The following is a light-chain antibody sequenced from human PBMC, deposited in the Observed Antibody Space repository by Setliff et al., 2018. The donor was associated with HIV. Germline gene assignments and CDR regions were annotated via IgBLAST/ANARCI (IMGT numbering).Light chain of an antibody. Sequence: QSALTQPPSASGTPGQRVTISCSGSSSNIGRNTINWYQQFPGTAPKLLIYNHNQRPSGAPDRFSGSKSGTSASLAISGLQSEDEGDYYCAAWDDSLYAGGVGGGTK. CDR3: AAWDDSLYAGG. CDR1: SSNIGRNT. CDR2: NHN. J-gene: IGLJ2*01. V-gene: IGLV1-44*01.